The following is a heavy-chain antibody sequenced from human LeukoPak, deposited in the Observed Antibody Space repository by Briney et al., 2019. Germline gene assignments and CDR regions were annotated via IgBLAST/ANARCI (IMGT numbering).Heavy chain of an antibody. CDR2: IYYSGST. CDR1: GGSISSHY. CDR3: ARGYYDFWSGPPTYYYYYMDV. Sequence: PSETLSLTCTVSGGSISSHYWSWIRQPPGKGLEWIGYIYYSGSTNYNPSLKRRVPISVDTSKNQFSLKLSSVTAADTAVYYCARGYYDFWSGPPTYYYYYMDVWGKGTTVTVSS. J-gene: IGHJ6*03. V-gene: IGHV4-59*11. D-gene: IGHD3-3*01.